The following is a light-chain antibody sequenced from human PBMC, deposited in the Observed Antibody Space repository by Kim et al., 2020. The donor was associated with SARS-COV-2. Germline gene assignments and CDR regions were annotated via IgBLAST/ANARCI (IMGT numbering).Light chain of an antibody. CDR1: QSVSTNS. CDR3: QQYARPPIT. J-gene: IGKJ5*01. CDR2: GAS. V-gene: IGKV3-20*01. Sequence: SPGERASLSCRASQSVSTNSLAWYQQRPGQTPRLLIYGASTRAAGIPDRFSASGSGTDFTLTIGRLEPEDFAVYYCQQYARPPITFGQGTRVEIK.